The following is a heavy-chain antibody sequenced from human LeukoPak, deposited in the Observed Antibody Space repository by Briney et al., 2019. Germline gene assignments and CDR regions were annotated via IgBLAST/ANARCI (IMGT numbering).Heavy chain of an antibody. V-gene: IGHV3-21*01. CDR2: ISSSSSYI. J-gene: IGHJ6*02. CDR1: GFTFSSYS. D-gene: IGHD4-17*01. CDR3: AREVQDDYGDYAYGMDV. Sequence: AGSLRLSCAASGFTFSSYSMNWVRQAPGKGLEWVSFISSSSSYIYYADSVKGRFTISRDNAKNSLYLQMNSLRAEDTAVYYCAREVQDDYGDYAYGMDVWGQGTTVTVSS.